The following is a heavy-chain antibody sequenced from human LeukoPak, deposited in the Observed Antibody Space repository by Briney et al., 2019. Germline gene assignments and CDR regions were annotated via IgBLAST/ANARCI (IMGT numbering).Heavy chain of an antibody. J-gene: IGHJ4*02. V-gene: IGHV3-30-3*01. CDR1: GFTFSSYA. Sequence: GGSLRLSCAASGFTFSSYAMHWVRQAPGKGLEWVAVISYDGSNKYYADSVKGRFTISRDNSRNTLYLQMNSLRAEDTAVYYCARVDYWGQGTLVTVSS. CDR2: ISYDGSNK. CDR3: ARVDY.